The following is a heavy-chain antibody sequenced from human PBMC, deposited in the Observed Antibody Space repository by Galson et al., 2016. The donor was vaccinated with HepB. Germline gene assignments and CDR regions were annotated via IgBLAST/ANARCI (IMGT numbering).Heavy chain of an antibody. V-gene: IGHV6-1*01. J-gene: IGHJ6*02. D-gene: IGHD6-6*01. CDR2: TYYRSKWYN. CDR3: ARQYSSSSFYYGMDV. CDR1: GDSVSSNSAT. Sequence: CAISGDSVSSNSATWNWIRQSPSRGLGWLGRTYYRSKWYNDYAVSVKSRVTINPDTYTNQFSLHLQSVTPEDTAVYYCARQYSSSSFYYGMDVWGQGTTVTVSS.